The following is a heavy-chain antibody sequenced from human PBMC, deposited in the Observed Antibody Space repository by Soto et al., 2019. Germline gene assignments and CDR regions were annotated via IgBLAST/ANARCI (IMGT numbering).Heavy chain of an antibody. Sequence: GGSLRLSCAASGFTFSSYAMHWVRQAPGKGLEWVAVISYDGSNKYYADSVKGRFTISRDNSKNTLYLQMNSLRAEDTAVYYCARGLSGYCDYWGQGTLVTVSS. V-gene: IGHV3-30-3*01. CDR3: ARGLSGYCDY. CDR2: ISYDGSNK. CDR1: GFTFSSYA. D-gene: IGHD3-22*01. J-gene: IGHJ4*02.